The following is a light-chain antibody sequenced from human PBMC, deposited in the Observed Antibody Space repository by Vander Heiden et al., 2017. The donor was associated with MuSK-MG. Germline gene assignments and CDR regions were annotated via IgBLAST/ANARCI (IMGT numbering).Light chain of an antibody. CDR1: QSISSY. CDR2: AAS. CDR3: QQSYSTPLCT. V-gene: IGKV1-39*01. Sequence: DIQMTQPPSSLSASVGDRVTITCRASQSISSYLNWYQQKPGKAPKLLIYAASSLQGGVPSRFSGSGSGTDFTLPISSLQPEDFATYYCQQSYSTPLCTFGPGTKVDIK. J-gene: IGKJ3*01.